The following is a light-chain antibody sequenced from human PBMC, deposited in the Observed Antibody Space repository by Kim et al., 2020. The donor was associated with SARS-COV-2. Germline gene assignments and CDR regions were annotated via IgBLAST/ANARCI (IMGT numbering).Light chain of an antibody. CDR3: QVWDSISDRV. V-gene: IGLV3-21*04. J-gene: IGLJ2*01. CDR1: GGGGES. Sequence: VGPGGAGRGGGGGDGGGGESVGWDQQRPGQGRVLVIYYGSDRGAGVPERLSGSNSGNTATLTISRVEAGDEADYYCQVWDSISDRVFGGGPQLTVL. CDR2: YGS.